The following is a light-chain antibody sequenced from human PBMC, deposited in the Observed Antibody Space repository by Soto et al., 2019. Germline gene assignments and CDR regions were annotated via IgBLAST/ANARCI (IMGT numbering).Light chain of an antibody. CDR2: GAA. V-gene: IGKV3-20*01. J-gene: IGKJ1*01. Sequence: EIVLTQSPGTLSLSPGERATLSCRASQSVSSSYLAWYQQKPGQAPRLLIYGAATRATGIPDRFSGSGSGTDFTLTINRLETEDFAVYSCQQYDGSPTFGQGTKVEIK. CDR1: QSVSSSY. CDR3: QQYDGSPT.